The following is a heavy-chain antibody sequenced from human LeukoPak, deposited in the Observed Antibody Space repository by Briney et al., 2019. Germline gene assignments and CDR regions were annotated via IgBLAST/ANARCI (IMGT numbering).Heavy chain of an antibody. J-gene: IGHJ6*02. D-gene: IGHD5-18*01. Sequence: ASVKVSCKASGYTFTSYYMHWVRQAPGQGLEWMGIINPSGGRTSYAQKFQGRVTMTRDTSTSTVYMELSSLRSEDTAVYHCARPERGYSYGAYYYYGMDVWGQGTTVTVSS. CDR2: INPSGGRT. CDR1: GYTFTSYY. V-gene: IGHV1-46*01. CDR3: ARPERGYSYGAYYYYGMDV.